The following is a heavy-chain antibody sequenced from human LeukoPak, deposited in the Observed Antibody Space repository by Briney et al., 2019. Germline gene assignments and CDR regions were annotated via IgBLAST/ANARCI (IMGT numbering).Heavy chain of an antibody. Sequence: SETLSLTCTVSRAPTRDNYGSWSRKPAGKALEWIGRTYTSGDTNYNPSLKSRASVSVDTSKNQFYLSLRYVTAADTAVYYCTIGGASGSLAHWGPGTLVTVSS. D-gene: IGHD6-13*01. CDR2: TYTSGDT. CDR3: TIGGASGSLAH. CDR1: RAPTRDNY. V-gene: IGHV4-4*07. J-gene: IGHJ4*02.